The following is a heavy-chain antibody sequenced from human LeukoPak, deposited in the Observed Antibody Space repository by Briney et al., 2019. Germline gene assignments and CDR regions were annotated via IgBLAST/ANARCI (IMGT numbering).Heavy chain of an antibody. CDR2: INHSGST. CDR3: ARAPAYDSSGYYCFDY. Sequence: PSETLSLTCAVYGGSFSGYYWSWIRQPPGKGLEWIGEINHSGSTNYNPSLKSRVTISVDTSKNQFSLKLSSVTAADTAVYYCARAPAYDSSGYYCFDYWGQGTLVTVSS. J-gene: IGHJ4*02. CDR1: GGSFSGYY. V-gene: IGHV4-34*01. D-gene: IGHD3-22*01.